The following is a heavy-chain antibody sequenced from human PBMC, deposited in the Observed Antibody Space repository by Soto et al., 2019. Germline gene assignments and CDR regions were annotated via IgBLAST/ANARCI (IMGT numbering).Heavy chain of an antibody. Sequence: SETLSLTCTVSGGSISSGGYYWSWIRQHPGKGLEWIGYIYHTGSTDYNSSLRSRVTISVDTSKNQFSLNMNSVTAADTAVYYCARRLFGSGWTLDSWGQGALVTVSS. CDR1: GGSISSGGYY. J-gene: IGHJ4*02. D-gene: IGHD6-19*01. CDR2: IYHTGST. CDR3: ARRLFGSGWTLDS. V-gene: IGHV4-61*08.